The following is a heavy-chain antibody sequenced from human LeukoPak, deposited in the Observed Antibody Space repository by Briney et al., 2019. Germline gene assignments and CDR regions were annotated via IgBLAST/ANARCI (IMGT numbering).Heavy chain of an antibody. V-gene: IGHV4-59*01. CDR2: IYYNGNT. Sequence: SETLSLTCSVSDGSINSYYWIWIRRPPGKGLEWIGYIYYNGNTNYSPSLKSRVTMSVDTSKNLFSLKVSSVTAADTAVYYCARGRSNYYGMDVWGQGTTVTVSS. J-gene: IGHJ6*02. D-gene: IGHD1-26*01. CDR3: ARGRSNYYGMDV. CDR1: DGSINSYY.